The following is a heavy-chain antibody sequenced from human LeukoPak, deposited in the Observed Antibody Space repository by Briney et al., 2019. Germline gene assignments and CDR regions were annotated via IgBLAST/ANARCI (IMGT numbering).Heavy chain of an antibody. J-gene: IGHJ4*02. CDR2: VYYSGST. CDR1: GGSISTFY. D-gene: IGHD3-10*01. Sequence: SEALSLTCTVSGGSISTFYWNWIRQPPGKGLEWIGYVYYSGSTSYNPSLRSRLTISVDTSKNQISLILSSVTAADTAVYYCAREYASRGSYTRNFDSWGQGTLVTVSS. V-gene: IGHV4-59*13. CDR3: AREYASRGSYTRNFDS.